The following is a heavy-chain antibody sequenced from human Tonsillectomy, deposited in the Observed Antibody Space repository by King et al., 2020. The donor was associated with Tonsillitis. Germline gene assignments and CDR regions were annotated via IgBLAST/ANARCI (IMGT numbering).Heavy chain of an antibody. J-gene: IGHJ4*02. D-gene: IGHD1-1*01. CDR2: IKGDGTRT. Sequence: VQLVESGGDLVQPGGSLRLSCAASGFTFSDYYMHWVRQVPEKGLAWVAIIKGDGTRTDYADSVKGRFTISRDGAKNTVYLQMNSLRVDDTALYFCVRGTNEWNGLDYWGQGTLVTVSS. CDR3: VRGTNEWNGLDY. CDR1: GFTFSDYY. V-gene: IGHV3-74*01.